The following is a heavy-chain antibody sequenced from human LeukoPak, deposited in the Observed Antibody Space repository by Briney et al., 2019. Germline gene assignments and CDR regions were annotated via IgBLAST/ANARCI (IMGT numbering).Heavy chain of an antibody. CDR2: INHSGST. V-gene: IGHV4-34*01. J-gene: IGHJ5*02. CDR1: GGSFSGYY. CDR3: ARKRRHYCSGGSCYGTRYNWFDP. D-gene: IGHD2-15*01. Sequence: SETLSLTRAVYGGSFSGYYWSWIRQPPGKGLEWIGEINHSGSTNYNPSLKSRVTISVDTSKNQFSLKLSSVTAADTAVYYCARKRRHYCSGGSCYGTRYNWFDPWGQGTLVTVSS.